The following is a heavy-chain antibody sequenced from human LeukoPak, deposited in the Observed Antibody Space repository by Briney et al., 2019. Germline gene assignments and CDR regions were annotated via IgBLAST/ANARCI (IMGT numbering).Heavy chain of an antibody. J-gene: IGHJ3*02. V-gene: IGHV3-23*01. D-gene: IGHD4-11*01. CDR3: AKLAYSNYEGGAFDI. CDR1: GFTFSSYA. CDR2: ISDSGGST. Sequence: GGSLRLSCAASGFTFSSYAMSWVRQAPGKGLEWVSAISDSGGSTYYADSVKGRFTTSRDNSKNTLYLQMNSLRAEDTAVYYCAKLAYSNYEGGAFDIWGQGTMVTVSS.